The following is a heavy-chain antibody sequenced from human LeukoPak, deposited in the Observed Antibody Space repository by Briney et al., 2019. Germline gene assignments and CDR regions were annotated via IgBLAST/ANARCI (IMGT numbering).Heavy chain of an antibody. V-gene: IGHV3-33*01. CDR1: GFTFNNYG. CDR3: ARGRFGELSVATFDI. D-gene: IGHD3-10*01. CDR2: IWYDGTNK. J-gene: IGHJ3*02. Sequence: PGRSLRLSCAASGFTFNNYGMHWVRQAPGKGLEWVALIWYDGTNKYYGDSVKGRFTISRDNSKNTLYLQMNSLRAEDTAVYYCARGRFGELSVATFDIWGQGTMVTVSP.